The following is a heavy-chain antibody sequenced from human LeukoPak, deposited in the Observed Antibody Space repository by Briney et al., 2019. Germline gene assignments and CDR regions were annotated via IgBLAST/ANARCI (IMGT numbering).Heavy chain of an antibody. CDR2: IWYDGSNK. D-gene: IGHD6-13*01. V-gene: IGHV3-33*01. Sequence: QPGRSLRLSCAASGFTFSSYGMHWVRQAPGEGLEWVAVIWYDGSNKYYADSVKGRFTISRDNSKNTLYLQMNSLGAEDTAVYYCARVASIAAAGEAFDIWGQGTMVTVSS. CDR3: ARVASIAAAGEAFDI. J-gene: IGHJ3*02. CDR1: GFTFSSYG.